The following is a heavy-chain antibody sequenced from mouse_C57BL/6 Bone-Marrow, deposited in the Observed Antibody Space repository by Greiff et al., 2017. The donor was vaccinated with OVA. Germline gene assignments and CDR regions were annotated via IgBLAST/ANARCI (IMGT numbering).Heavy chain of an antibody. CDR2: IDPSDGYT. D-gene: IGHD2-5*01. Sequence: QVQLQQPGAELVKPGASVKLSCKASGYTFTSYWMQWVKQRPGQGLEWIGEIDPSDGYTNYNQKFKGKATLTVDTSSSTAYVQLSSLTSEDSAVYYCAREDYYSNDVLDDWGQGTTLTVSS. CDR1: GYTFTSYW. J-gene: IGHJ2*01. V-gene: IGHV1-50*01. CDR3: AREDYYSNDVLDD.